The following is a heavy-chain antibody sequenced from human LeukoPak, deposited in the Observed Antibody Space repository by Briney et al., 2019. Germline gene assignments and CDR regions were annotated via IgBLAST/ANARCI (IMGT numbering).Heavy chain of an antibody. D-gene: IGHD2-2*01. J-gene: IGHJ6*02. CDR2: ISGSSSTI. Sequence: GGSLRLSCAASGFTFSSYSINWVRQAPGKGLEWVSYISGSSSTIYYADSVKGRFTISRDNAKNSLYLQMHSLRAEDTAVYYCARGSAIKYQPRVVYYGMDVWGQGTTVTVSS. CDR1: GFTFSSYS. V-gene: IGHV3-48*04. CDR3: ARGSAIKYQPRVVYYGMDV.